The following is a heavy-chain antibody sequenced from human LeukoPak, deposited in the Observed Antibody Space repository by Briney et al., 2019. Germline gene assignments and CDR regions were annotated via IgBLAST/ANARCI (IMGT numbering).Heavy chain of an antibody. D-gene: IGHD2-21*02. J-gene: IGHJ4*02. CDR2: IYYGGST. Sequence: PSETLSLTCTVSGGSISSYYWSWIRQPPGKGLEWIGNIYYGGSTYYNPSLKSRVTISVDTSKNQFSLKLSSVTAADTAVYYCARHDTDCGGDCYSPPYCWGQGTLVTVSS. CDR1: GGSISSYY. V-gene: IGHV4-59*04. CDR3: ARHDTDCGGDCYSPPYC.